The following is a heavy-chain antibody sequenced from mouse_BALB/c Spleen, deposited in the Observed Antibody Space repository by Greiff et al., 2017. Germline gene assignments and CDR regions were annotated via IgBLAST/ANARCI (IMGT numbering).Heavy chain of an antibody. D-gene: IGHD3-3*01. V-gene: IGHV1S22*01. J-gene: IGHJ4*01. CDR3: TRGTDYAMDY. CDR1: GYTFTSYW. CDR2: IYPGSGST. Sequence: LQQPGPELVRPGASVKLSCKASGYTFTSYWMHWVKQRPGQGLEWIGNIYPGSGSTNYDEKFKSKATLTVDTSSSTAYMQLSSLTSEDSAVYYCTRGTDYAMDYWGQGTSVTVSS.